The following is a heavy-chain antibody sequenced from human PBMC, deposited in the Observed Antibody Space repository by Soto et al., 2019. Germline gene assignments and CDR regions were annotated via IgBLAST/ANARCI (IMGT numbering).Heavy chain of an antibody. Sequence: GGSLRLSCAASGFTFSSYAMSWVRQAPGKGLEWVSAISGSGGSTYYADSVKGRFTISRDNSKNTLYLQMNSLRAEDTAVYYCAKGFRKAVAGYYYYYGMDVWGQGTTVTVSS. CDR1: GFTFSSYA. CDR3: AKGFRKAVAGYYYYYGMDV. CDR2: ISGSGGST. D-gene: IGHD6-19*01. V-gene: IGHV3-23*01. J-gene: IGHJ6*02.